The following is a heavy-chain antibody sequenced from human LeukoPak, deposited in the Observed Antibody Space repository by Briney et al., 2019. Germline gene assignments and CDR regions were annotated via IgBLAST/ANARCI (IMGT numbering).Heavy chain of an antibody. CDR3: ARDRLGMGYFDY. D-gene: IGHD3-10*01. CDR2: ISSNGGST. CDR1: GFTFSSYA. V-gene: IGHV3-64*01. Sequence: GGSLRLSYAASGFTFSSYAMHWVRQAPGKGLGYVSAISSNGGSTYYANSVKGRFTISRDNSKNTLYLQMNSLRAEDTAVYYCARDRLGMGYFDYWGQGTLVTVSS. J-gene: IGHJ4*02.